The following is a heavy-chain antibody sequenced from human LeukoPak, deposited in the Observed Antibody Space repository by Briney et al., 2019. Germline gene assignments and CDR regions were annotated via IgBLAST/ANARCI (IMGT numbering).Heavy chain of an antibody. CDR1: GDSISSSGYY. Sequence: SETLSLTCTVSGDSISSSGYYWGWIRQPPGKGLEWIGSIYYSGSTYYNPSLKSRVTISVDTSKNQFSLKLSSVTATDTAVYYCHFKYCSSSTCFYYFDYWGQGTLVTVSS. D-gene: IGHD2-2*01. CDR2: IYYSGST. V-gene: IGHV4-39*01. CDR3: HFKYCSSSTCFYYFDY. J-gene: IGHJ4*02.